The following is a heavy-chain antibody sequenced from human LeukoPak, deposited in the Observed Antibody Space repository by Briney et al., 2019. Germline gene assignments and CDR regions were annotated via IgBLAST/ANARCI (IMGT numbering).Heavy chain of an antibody. CDR2: MNPNSGNT. V-gene: IGHV1-8*02. D-gene: IGHD2-15*01. CDR1: GGTFSSYA. CDR3: ALNLYCSGGSCYSSNWFDP. J-gene: IGHJ5*02. Sequence: GASVTVSCKASGGTFSSYAINWVRQATGQGLEWMGWMNPNSGNTGYAQKFQGRVTMTRNTSISTAYMELSSLRSEDTAVYYCALNLYCSGGSCYSSNWFDPWGQGTLVTVSS.